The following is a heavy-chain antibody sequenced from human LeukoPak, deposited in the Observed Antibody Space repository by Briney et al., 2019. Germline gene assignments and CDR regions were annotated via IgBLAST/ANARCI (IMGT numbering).Heavy chain of an antibody. CDR2: IKSKTDGGTT. Sequence: GGSLRLSCAASGFTFSNAWMSWVRQAPGKGLEWVGRIKSKTDGGTTDYAAPGKGRFTISRYDSKNTLYLQMNSLKTEDTAVYYCTTDPSGEGIDYWGQGTLVTVSS. CDR1: GFTFSNAW. J-gene: IGHJ4*02. D-gene: IGHD4-17*01. V-gene: IGHV3-15*01. CDR3: TTDPSGEGIDY.